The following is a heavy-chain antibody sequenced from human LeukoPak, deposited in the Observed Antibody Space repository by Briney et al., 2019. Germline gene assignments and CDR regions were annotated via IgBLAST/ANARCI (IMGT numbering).Heavy chain of an antibody. CDR2: ISGSGDST. CDR3: AKGRSADITAAINY. J-gene: IGHJ4*02. CDR1: GFTFINSA. D-gene: IGHD6-25*01. V-gene: IGHV3-23*01. Sequence: GGSLRPSCAASGFTFINSAMNWVRQGPGKGLGWVSGISGSGDSTYYADSVKGRFTISRDSSNNTLFLQINSLRAADTAAYYCAKGRSADITAAINYWGQGTLVTVSS.